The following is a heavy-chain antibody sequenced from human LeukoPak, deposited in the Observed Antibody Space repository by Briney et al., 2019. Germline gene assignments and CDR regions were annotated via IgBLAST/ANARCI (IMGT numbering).Heavy chain of an antibody. J-gene: IGHJ4*02. Sequence: GRSLRLSCAASGFTFSSYAMHWVRQAPGKGLEWVAVISYDGSNKYYADSVKGRFTISRDNSKNTLYLQMNSLRAEDTAVYYCANLGTMSSDYWGQGTLVTVSS. CDR1: GFTFSSYA. CDR3: ANLGTMSSDY. V-gene: IGHV3-30-3*01. D-gene: IGHD3-10*02. CDR2: ISYDGSNK.